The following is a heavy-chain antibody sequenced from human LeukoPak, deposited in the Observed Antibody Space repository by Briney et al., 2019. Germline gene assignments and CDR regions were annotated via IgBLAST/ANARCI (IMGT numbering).Heavy chain of an antibody. CDR2: ISYDGSNK. CDR1: GFTFSGYG. Sequence: GSLRLSCAASGFTFSGYGMHWVRQAPGKGLEWVAVISYDGSNKYYADSVKGRFTISRDNPKNTLYLQMNSLRAEDTAVYYCAKDIGYYDYVWGSYRFGYWGQGTLVTVSS. J-gene: IGHJ4*02. CDR3: AKDIGYYDYVWGSYRFGY. D-gene: IGHD3-16*02. V-gene: IGHV3-30*18.